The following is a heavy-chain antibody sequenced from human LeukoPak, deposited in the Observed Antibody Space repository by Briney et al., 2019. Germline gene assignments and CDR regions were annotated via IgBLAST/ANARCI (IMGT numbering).Heavy chain of an antibody. D-gene: IGHD2-2*01. CDR3: AGGNSLNHYYFGMDV. V-gene: IGHV3-64*01. Sequence: PGGSLRLSCAASGFIFSNYGMHWVRQAPGKGLEYVSAISSNGRSTYYANSVKGRFTISRDYSKNVVYLQMGSLRTEDMAVYYCAGGNSLNHYYFGMDVWGQGTTVTVSS. CDR2: ISSNGRST. CDR1: GFIFSNYG. J-gene: IGHJ6*02.